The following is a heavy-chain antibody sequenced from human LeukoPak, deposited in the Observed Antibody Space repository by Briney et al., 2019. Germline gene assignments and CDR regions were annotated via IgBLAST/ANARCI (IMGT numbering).Heavy chain of an antibody. J-gene: IGHJ6*03. D-gene: IGHD6-13*01. CDR1: GYIFTTYF. CDR2: IDPNGGTT. V-gene: IGHV1-46*01. CDR3: AGRRGVLDV. Sequence: ASVKVSCKASGYIFTTYFMHWVRQAPGQGPEWMGMIDPNGGTTTYAQKFWGRVTMTRDTSTTTVYMELSSLTSDNTAVYYCAGRRGVLDVWGRGTTVTFS.